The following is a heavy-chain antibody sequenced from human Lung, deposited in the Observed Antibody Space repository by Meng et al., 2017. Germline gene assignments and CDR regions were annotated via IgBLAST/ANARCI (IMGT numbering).Heavy chain of an antibody. V-gene: IGHV4-34*01. D-gene: IGHD4-11*01. J-gene: IGHJ4*02. CDR1: GGSFSDYY. CDR2: INHSGST. Sequence: SETLSLTCVVSGGSFSDYYWSWIRQPPGKGLEWIGEINHSGSTNYNPSLESRATISVDTSQNNLSLTRSSVTAADSAVYYCARGPTTMAHDFDYWGQGTLVTVSS. CDR3: ARGPTTMAHDFDY.